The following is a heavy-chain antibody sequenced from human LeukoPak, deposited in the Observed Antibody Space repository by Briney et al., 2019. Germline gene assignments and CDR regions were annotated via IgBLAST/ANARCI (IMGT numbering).Heavy chain of an antibody. D-gene: IGHD2-2*01. J-gene: IGHJ4*02. CDR2: ISYDGSNK. Sequence: HPGRSLRLSCAASGFTFSSYAMHWVRQAPGKGLEWVAVISYDGSNKYYADSVKGRFTISRDNSKNTLYLQMNSLRAEDTAVYYCARDPAYCSSTSCHFDYWGQGTLVTVSS. V-gene: IGHV3-30*04. CDR3: ARDPAYCSSTSCHFDY. CDR1: GFTFSSYA.